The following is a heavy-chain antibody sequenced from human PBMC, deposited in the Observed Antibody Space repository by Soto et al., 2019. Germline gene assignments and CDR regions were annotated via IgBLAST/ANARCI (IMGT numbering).Heavy chain of an antibody. J-gene: IGHJ4*02. CDR1: GGSISSGGYY. D-gene: IGHD2-8*01. CDR3: ARYAILPLYFDY. V-gene: IGHV4-31*03. CDR2: IYYSGST. Sequence: PSETLSLTCTVSGGSISSGGYYWSWIRQHPGKGLEWIGYIYYSGSTYYNPSLKSRVTISVDTSKNQFSLKLSSVTAADTAVYYCARYAILPLYFDYWGQGTLVTVSS.